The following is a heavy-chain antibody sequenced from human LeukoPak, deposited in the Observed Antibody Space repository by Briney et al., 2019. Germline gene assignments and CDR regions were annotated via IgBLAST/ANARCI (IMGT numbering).Heavy chain of an antibody. Sequence: GGSLRLSCAASGFTFSSYAMSWVRQAPGKGLEWVSAISGSGGSTYYADSVKGRFTISRDNSKNTLYLQMNSLRAEDTALYYCAKVRGDSYGPTDYWGEGTLVTVSS. V-gene: IGHV3-23*01. CDR1: GFTFSSYA. D-gene: IGHD5-18*01. J-gene: IGHJ4*02. CDR3: AKVRGDSYGPTDY. CDR2: ISGSGGST.